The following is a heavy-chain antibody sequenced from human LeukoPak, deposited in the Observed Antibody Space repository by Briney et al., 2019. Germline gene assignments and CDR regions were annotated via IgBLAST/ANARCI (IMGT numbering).Heavy chain of an antibody. D-gene: IGHD6-13*01. J-gene: IGHJ4*02. CDR3: AKIGALAAAGTNYFDY. CDR1: GFTFSRYG. Sequence: GGSLRPSCAASGFTFSRYGMHWVRQAPGKGLEWVAFIRYDGGNEYYADSVKGRFTISRDNSNNTLYLQVDSLGAEDTAVYYCAKIGALAAAGTNYFDYWGQGTLVTVSS. CDR2: IRYDGGNE. V-gene: IGHV3-30*02.